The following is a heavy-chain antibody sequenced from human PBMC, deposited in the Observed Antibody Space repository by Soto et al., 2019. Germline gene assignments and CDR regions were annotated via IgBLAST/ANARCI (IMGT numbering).Heavy chain of an antibody. CDR2: IYYSGST. CDR1: GGSISSGGYY. D-gene: IGHD6-6*01. J-gene: IGHJ6*02. V-gene: IGHV4-31*03. CDR3: ASYRSSSRHSLVV. Sequence: NPSETLSLTCTVSGGSISSGGYYWSWIRQHPGKGLEWIGYIYYSGSTYYNPSLKSRVTISVDTSKNQFSLKLSPVTAADTAVYYCASYRSSSRHSLVVWGQGTTVTVSS.